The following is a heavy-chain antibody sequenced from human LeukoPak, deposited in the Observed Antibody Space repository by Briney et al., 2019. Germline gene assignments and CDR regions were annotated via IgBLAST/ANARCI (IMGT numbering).Heavy chain of an antibody. CDR2: IWYEGSNK. CDR3: AREQRYGGDWSGFDY. CDR1: GFTLCSYG. Sequence: GRPLRLSCAASGFTLCSYGMHWVRPAPGEGVEWVAVIWYEGSNKYSADSVQGRFTISRENSKNTLYLQMNSLRAEDTAVYCCAREQRYGGDWSGFDYWGQGTLVTVSS. D-gene: IGHD3-3*01. V-gene: IGHV3-33*01. J-gene: IGHJ4*02.